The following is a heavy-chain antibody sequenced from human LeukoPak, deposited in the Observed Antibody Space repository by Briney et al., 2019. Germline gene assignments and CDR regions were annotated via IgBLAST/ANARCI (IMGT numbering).Heavy chain of an antibody. Sequence: GGSLRLSCAASGFTFSSYAMSWVRQAPGKGLEWVSAISGSGGSTYYADSVKGRFTISRDNSKNTLYLQMNSLRAEDTAVYYCAKDGFGGSYYPAVGNWFDPWGQGTLVTVSS. CDR1: GFTFSSYA. CDR3: AKDGFGGSYYPAVGNWFDP. D-gene: IGHD1-26*01. V-gene: IGHV3-23*01. J-gene: IGHJ5*02. CDR2: ISGSGGST.